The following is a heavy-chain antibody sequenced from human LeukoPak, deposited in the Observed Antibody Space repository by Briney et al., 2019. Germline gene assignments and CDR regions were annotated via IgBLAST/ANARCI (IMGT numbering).Heavy chain of an antibody. Sequence: GGSLRLSCAASGFTFSSYEMHWVRQAPGKGLEWVSYISSSGSTIYYADSLKGRFTISRDNAKNSLYLQMNSLRAEDTAVYYCARDSSSWYFDYWGQGNLVTVSS. CDR1: GFTFSSYE. D-gene: IGHD6-13*01. V-gene: IGHV3-48*03. CDR3: ARDSSSWYFDY. J-gene: IGHJ4*02. CDR2: ISSSGSTI.